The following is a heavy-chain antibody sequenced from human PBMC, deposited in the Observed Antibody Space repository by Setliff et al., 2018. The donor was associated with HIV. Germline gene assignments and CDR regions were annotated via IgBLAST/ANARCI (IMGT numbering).Heavy chain of an antibody. CDR3: ARAAAGNTGPFDL. D-gene: IGHD4-17*01. CDR1: GFTFDDYG. Sequence: SETLSLSCAASGFTFDDYGMSWIRQSPGKGLEWIGEINHSGRTKYSPSLRSRVTMSVDTSKNQFSLKLTSVTASDTAVYYCARAAAGNTGPFDLWGQGSPVTVSS. V-gene: IGHV4-34*01. CDR2: INHSGRT. J-gene: IGHJ4*02.